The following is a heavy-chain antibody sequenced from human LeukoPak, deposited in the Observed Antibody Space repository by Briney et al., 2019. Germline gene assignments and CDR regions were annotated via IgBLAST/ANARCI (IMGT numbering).Heavy chain of an antibody. CDR1: LTELS. J-gene: IGHJ4*02. CDR3: ATGGATPDY. Sequence: LTELSMHWVRQAPGKGLEWMGGFDPEDGETIYAQKFQGRVTMTEDTSTDTAYMELSSLRSEDTAVYYCATGGATPDYWGQGTLVTVSS. V-gene: IGHV1-24*01. CDR2: FDPEDGET. D-gene: IGHD1-26*01.